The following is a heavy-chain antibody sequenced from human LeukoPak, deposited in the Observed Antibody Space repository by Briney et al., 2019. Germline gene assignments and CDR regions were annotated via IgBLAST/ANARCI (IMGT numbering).Heavy chain of an antibody. D-gene: IGHD3-16*01. V-gene: IGHV3-23*01. CDR2: ISASGGGK. J-gene: IGHJ4*02. CDR3: AKDNADYPIYYFDS. CDR1: GFTFSTYA. Sequence: GGSLRLSCAASGFTFSTYAMNWVRQAPGKGLEWVSGISASGGGKFYADSVEGRFTISRDKSKSTVSLQMNSLRAEDAAVYYCAKDNADYPIYYFDSWGQGILVTVSS.